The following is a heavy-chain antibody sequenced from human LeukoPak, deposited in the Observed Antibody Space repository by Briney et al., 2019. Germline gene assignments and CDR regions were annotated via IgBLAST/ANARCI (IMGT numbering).Heavy chain of an antibody. CDR2: LYSDGNT. V-gene: IGHV3-53*01. CDR1: GFTVITND. Sequence: GGSLRLSCAASGFTVITNDMTWVRQAPGKGLEWVSVLYSDGNTKYADSVQGRFTISRDNSKNTLYLEMDSLSPDDTAVYCCARGVEPLAANTLAYWGQGTLVTVSS. D-gene: IGHD1-14*01. J-gene: IGHJ4*02. CDR3: ARGVEPLAANTLAY.